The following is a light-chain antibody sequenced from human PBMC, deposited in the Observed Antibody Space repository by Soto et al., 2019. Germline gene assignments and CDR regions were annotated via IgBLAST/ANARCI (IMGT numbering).Light chain of an antibody. CDR1: QSVSSSY. Sequence: EIVLTQSPGTLSLSPGERATLSCRASQSVSSSYLAWYQQKPGQAPRLLIYGASSRATGIPDRFSGSGSGTDFTLTISRLEPEDFAVYYCQQYGSSPLWTFGQGTKGEIK. CDR3: QQYGSSPLWT. V-gene: IGKV3-20*01. J-gene: IGKJ1*01. CDR2: GAS.